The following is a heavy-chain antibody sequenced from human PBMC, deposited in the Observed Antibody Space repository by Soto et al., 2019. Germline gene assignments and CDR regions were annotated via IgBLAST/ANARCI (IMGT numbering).Heavy chain of an antibody. CDR2: ISGSGGST. Sequence: GGSLRLSCAASGFTFSSYAMSWVRQAPGKGLEWVSAISGSGGSTYYADSVKGRFTISRDNSKNTLYLQMNSLRAEDTAVYYCAKDPAVPAAMNPQSGWWFDPWGQGTLVTVSS. CDR1: GFTFSSYA. D-gene: IGHD2-2*01. CDR3: AKDPAVPAAMNPQSGWWFDP. V-gene: IGHV3-23*01. J-gene: IGHJ5*02.